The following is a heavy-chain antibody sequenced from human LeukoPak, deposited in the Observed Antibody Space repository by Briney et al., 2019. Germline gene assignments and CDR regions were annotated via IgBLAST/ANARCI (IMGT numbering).Heavy chain of an antibody. V-gene: IGHV3-23*01. CDR1: GFTFSSYS. CDR3: ARGGTNYYYMDV. J-gene: IGHJ6*03. D-gene: IGHD3-10*01. CDR2: ISGSGDRT. Sequence: GGSLRLSCAASGFTFSSYSMNWVRQAPGKGPEWVSAISGSGDRTFYADSVKGRLTISRDNSKNTLYLQLNTVRAEDTALYYCARGGTNYYYMDVWGNGTTVTVSS.